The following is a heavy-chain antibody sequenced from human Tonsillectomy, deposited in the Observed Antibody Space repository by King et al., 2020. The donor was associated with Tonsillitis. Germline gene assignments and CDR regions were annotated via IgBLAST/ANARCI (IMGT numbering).Heavy chain of an antibody. J-gene: IGHJ4*02. V-gene: IGHV3-48*01. D-gene: IGHD3-22*01. CDR3: ARATYYYDSSGYNFDY. CDR1: GFTFSSYS. CDR2: ISSSSSTI. Sequence: VQLVESGGGLVQPGGSLRLSCAASGFTFSSYSMNWVRQAPGKGLEWVSYISSSSSTIYYADSVKGRFTISRDNAKNSPYLQMNSLRAEDTAVYYCARATYYYDSSGYNFDYWGQGNLVTVSS.